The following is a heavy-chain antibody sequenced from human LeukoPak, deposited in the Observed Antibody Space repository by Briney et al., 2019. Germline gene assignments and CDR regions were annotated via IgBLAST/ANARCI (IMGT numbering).Heavy chain of an antibody. J-gene: IGHJ5*02. CDR2: IIPIFGTA. CDR1: GGTFSSYA. V-gene: IGHV1-69*01. CDR3: ARVLGEWLENWFDP. D-gene: IGHD3-16*01. Sequence: SVKVSCKASGGTFSSYAISWVRQAPGQGLEWMGGIIPIFGTANYAQKFQGRVTITADESTSTAYMKLSSLRSEDTAVYYCARVLGEWLENWFDPWGQGTLVTVSS.